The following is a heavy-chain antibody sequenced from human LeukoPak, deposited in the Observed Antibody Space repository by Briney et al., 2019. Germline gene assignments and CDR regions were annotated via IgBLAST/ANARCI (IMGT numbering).Heavy chain of an antibody. CDR3: AKDRPNYHESNGHYYRLNGDS. CDR1: GFTFSSYW. D-gene: IGHD3-22*01. V-gene: IGHV3-74*01. CDR2: INSDGSST. J-gene: IGHJ5*01. Sequence: QPGGSLRLSCAASGFTFSSYWMHWVRQAPGKGLVWVSRINSDGSSTSYADSVKGRFTISRDNAKNTPYLQMSRLRVEDTAVYYCAKDRPNYHESNGHYYRLNGDSWGQGTLVTVSS.